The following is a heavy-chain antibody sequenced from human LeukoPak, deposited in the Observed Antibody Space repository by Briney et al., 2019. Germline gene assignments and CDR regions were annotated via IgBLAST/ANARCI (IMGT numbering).Heavy chain of an antibody. CDR3: ARGRRPIAVAGYYFDY. V-gene: IGHV3-30-3*01. Sequence: GGSLRLSCAASGFTFSSYAMHWVRQAPGKGLEWVAVISYDGSNKYNADSVKGRFTISRDNSKNTLYLQMNSLRAEDTAVYYCARGRRPIAVAGYYFDYWAREPWSPSPQ. CDR1: GFTFSSYA. D-gene: IGHD6-19*01. CDR2: ISYDGSNK. J-gene: IGHJ4*02.